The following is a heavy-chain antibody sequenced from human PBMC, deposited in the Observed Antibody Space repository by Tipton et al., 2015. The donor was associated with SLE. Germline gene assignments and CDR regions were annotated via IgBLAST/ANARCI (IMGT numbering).Heavy chain of an antibody. J-gene: IGHJ4*02. V-gene: IGHV4-34*01. CDR2: INHRGST. Sequence: TLSLTCAVYGGSFSGYYWSWIRQPPGKGLEYIGEINHRGSTNYNPSLKSRVTISVDTSKNQFSLKLSSVTAADTAVYYCARGYDSSGYYDYWGQGTLVTVSS. CDR3: ARGYDSSGYYDY. CDR1: GGSFSGYY. D-gene: IGHD3-22*01.